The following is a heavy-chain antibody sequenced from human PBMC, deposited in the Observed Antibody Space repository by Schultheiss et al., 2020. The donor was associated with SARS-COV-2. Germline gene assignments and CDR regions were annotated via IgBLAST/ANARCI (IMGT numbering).Heavy chain of an antibody. D-gene: IGHD6-19*01. CDR1: GFTFSSYS. Sequence: GESLKISCAASGFTFSSYSMNWVRQAPGKGLEWVSSISSSSSYIYYADSVKGRFTISRDNSKNTLYLQMNSLRAEDTAVYYCASGGVGRRGLYSSGWFYWGQGTLVTVSS. CDR2: ISSSSSYI. V-gene: IGHV3-21*01. CDR3: ASGGVGRRGLYSSGWFY. J-gene: IGHJ4*02.